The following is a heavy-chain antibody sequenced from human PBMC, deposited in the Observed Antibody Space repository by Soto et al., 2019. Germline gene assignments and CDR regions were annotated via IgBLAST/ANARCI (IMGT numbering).Heavy chain of an antibody. CDR3: ARGVLH. V-gene: IGHV4-31*03. CDR2: IYYRGSN. J-gene: IGHJ4*02. D-gene: IGHD3-16*01. Sequence: QVQLQESGPGLVKPSQTLSLTCTVSGGSISSGGYYWCWIRQHPGKGLEWIGSIYYRGSNYYNPHLNRRVTTSVDTAKNQYYRKRSSVTAADTAVYYCARGVLHWGQGTLVTVSS. CDR1: GGSISSGGYY.